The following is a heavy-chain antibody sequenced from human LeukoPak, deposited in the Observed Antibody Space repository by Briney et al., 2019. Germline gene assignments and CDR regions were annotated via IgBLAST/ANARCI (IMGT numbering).Heavy chain of an antibody. Sequence: SETLSLTCAVNGGSLSGYYWSWIRQPPGKGLEWIGEINHSGSTNYNPSLKSRVTISVDTSKNQFSLKLSSVTAADTAVYYCARGGGSGWYWEWGQGTLVTVSS. J-gene: IGHJ4*02. CDR1: GGSLSGYY. V-gene: IGHV4-34*01. CDR3: ARGGGSGWYWE. D-gene: IGHD6-19*01. CDR2: INHSGST.